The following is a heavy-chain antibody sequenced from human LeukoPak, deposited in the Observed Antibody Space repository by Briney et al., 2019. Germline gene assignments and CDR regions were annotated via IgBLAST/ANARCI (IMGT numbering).Heavy chain of an antibody. D-gene: IGHD3-16*01. CDR3: AKDQGWGDYFDY. CDR1: GYTFSSYA. CDR2: ISGSGGST. V-gene: IGHV3-23*01. Sequence: ASVKVSCKASGYTFSSYAMSWVRQAPGKGLEWVSAISGSGGSTYYADSVKGRFTISRDNSKNTLYLQMNSLRAEDTAVYYCAKDQGWGDYFDYWGQGTLVTVSS. J-gene: IGHJ4*02.